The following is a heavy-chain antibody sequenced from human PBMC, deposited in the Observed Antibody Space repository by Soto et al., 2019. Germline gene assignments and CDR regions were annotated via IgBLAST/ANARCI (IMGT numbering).Heavy chain of an antibody. J-gene: IGHJ4*02. Sequence: EVQLVESGGGLVQPGGSLRLSCAASGFTVSTKYMSWVRQAPGKGLEWVSVIYSGGSTFYADSVRGRFTNSRDNSKNTVNLQRNSLRAEDTAVYYCARDPWAADYWGQGTLVTVSS. V-gene: IGHV3-66*01. D-gene: IGHD3-16*01. CDR3: ARDPWAADY. CDR1: GFTVSTKY. CDR2: IYSGGST.